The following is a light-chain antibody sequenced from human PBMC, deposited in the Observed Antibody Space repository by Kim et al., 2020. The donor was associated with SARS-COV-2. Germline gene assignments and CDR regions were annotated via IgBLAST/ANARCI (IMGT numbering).Light chain of an antibody. J-gene: IGKJ3*01. V-gene: IGKV1-27*01. CDR3: QKYNSVPLT. Sequence: ASVGDRVTITCRASQGINSFLAWYQQRPGKVPKLLIYAASTLPSGVPSRFSDSGSGTNFTLTISSLQPDDFATYYCQKYNSVPLTFGPGTKVDIK. CDR2: AAS. CDR1: QGINSF.